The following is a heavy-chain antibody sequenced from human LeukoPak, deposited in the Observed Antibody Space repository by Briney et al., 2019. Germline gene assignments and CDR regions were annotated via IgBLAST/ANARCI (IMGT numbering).Heavy chain of an antibody. CDR1: GYTFTGYY. CDR3: ATSSGWKSNIDY. D-gene: IGHD6-19*01. Sequence: ASVKVSCKASGYTFTGYYLFWVRQAPGQGLEWMGWINPNSGGTNFAQKFQGRVTMTRDTSISTAYMELSRLRSDDTAVFYCATSSGWKSNIDYWGQGTLVTVSS. V-gene: IGHV1-2*02. J-gene: IGHJ4*02. CDR2: INPNSGGT.